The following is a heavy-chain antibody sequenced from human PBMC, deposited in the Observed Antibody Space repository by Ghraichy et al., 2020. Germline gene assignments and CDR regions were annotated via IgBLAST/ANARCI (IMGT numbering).Heavy chain of an antibody. CDR3: ARRRGYYGSGSYTFNYYYYYMDV. D-gene: IGHD3-10*01. Sequence: SETLSLTCTVSGGSISSSSYYWGWIRQPPGKGLEWIGSIYYSGSTYYNPSLKSRVTISVDTSKNQFSLKLSSVTAADTAVYYCARRRGYYGSGSYTFNYYYYYMDVWGKGTTVTVSS. V-gene: IGHV4-39*01. CDR1: GGSISSSSYY. J-gene: IGHJ6*03. CDR2: IYYSGST.